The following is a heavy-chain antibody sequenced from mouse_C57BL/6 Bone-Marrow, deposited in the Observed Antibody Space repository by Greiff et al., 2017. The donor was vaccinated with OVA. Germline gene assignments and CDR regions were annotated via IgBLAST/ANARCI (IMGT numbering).Heavy chain of an antibody. CDR3: ARPLYYYGTPYYAMDY. Sequence: VQVVESGAELMKPGASVKLSCKATGYTFTGYWIEWVKQRPGHGLEWIGEILPGSGSTNYNEKFKGKATFTADTSSNTAYMQLSSLTTEDSAIYYCARPLYYYGTPYYAMDYWGQGTSVTVSS. V-gene: IGHV1-9*01. CDR2: ILPGSGST. J-gene: IGHJ4*01. D-gene: IGHD1-1*01. CDR1: GYTFTGYW.